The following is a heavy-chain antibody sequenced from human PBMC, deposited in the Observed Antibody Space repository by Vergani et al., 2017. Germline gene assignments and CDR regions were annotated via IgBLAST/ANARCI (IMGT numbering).Heavy chain of an antibody. CDR2: IYYSGST. CDR1: GGSISSGGYY. V-gene: IGHV4-31*03. D-gene: IGHD3-10*01. Sequence: QVQLQESGPGLVKPSQTLSLTCTVSGGSISSGGYYWSWIRQHPGKGLEWIGYIYYSGSTYYTPSLKSRVTISVDTSKNQFSLKLSSVTAADTAVYYCARLSLGETVWFDPWGQGTLVTVSS. CDR3: ARLSLGETVWFDP. J-gene: IGHJ5*02.